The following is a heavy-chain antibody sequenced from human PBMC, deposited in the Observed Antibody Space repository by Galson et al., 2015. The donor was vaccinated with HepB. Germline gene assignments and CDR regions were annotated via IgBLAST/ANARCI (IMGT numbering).Heavy chain of an antibody. V-gene: IGHV3-30*18. CDR3: AKDGNWYYDYYYMDV. CDR1: GFTFTTYG. CDR2: ASYDGNNR. D-gene: IGHD4-23*01. J-gene: IGHJ6*03. Sequence: SLRLSCAASGFTFTTYGMHWVRQAPGRGLEWVAVASYDGNNRYYRDSVKGRFTISRDNSNNTLYLQMNSLRPEDTAVYYCAKDGNWYYDYYYMDVWGKGTTVTVSS.